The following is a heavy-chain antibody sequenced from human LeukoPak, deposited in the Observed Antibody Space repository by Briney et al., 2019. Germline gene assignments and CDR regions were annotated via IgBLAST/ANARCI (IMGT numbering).Heavy chain of an antibody. D-gene: IGHD3-3*01. CDR3: ASSIFGVVLGTKLDY. CDR2: INPSGSST. Sequence: GASVTVSCKASGYTFTSYGINWVRQAPGQGLEWMGIINPSGSSTNYAQKFQGRVTMTRDMSTSTVYMEMSSLRPEDTALYYCASSIFGVVLGTKLDYWGQGTLVTVSS. V-gene: IGHV1-46*01. J-gene: IGHJ4*02. CDR1: GYTFTSYG.